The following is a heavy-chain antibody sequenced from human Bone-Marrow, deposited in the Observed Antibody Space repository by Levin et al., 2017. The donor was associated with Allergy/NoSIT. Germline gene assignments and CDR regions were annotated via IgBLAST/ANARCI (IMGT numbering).Heavy chain of an antibody. CDR3: VRDYSPRGYYYGMGV. D-gene: IGHD2-21*01. CDR2: ISSTGSTI. J-gene: IGHJ6*02. CDR1: GFTFSSYS. V-gene: IGHV3-48*01. Sequence: QSGGSLRLSCAASGFTFSSYSMNWVRQAPGKGLEWVSYISSTGSTIYYADSVKGRFTTSRDNAKNSLFLQMNSLRAEDTAVFYCVRDYSPRGYYYGMGVWGLGTTVIVSS.